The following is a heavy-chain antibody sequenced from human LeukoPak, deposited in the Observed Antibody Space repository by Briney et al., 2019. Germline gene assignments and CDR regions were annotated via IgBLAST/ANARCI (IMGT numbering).Heavy chain of an antibody. CDR1: GFTSSSYG. D-gene: IGHD3-10*01. J-gene: IGHJ4*02. CDR3: AKDGYRNYYGSGSPLS. V-gene: IGHV3-30*02. CDR2: IRYDGSNK. Sequence: GGSLRLSCAASGFTSSSYGMHWVRQAPGKGLEWVAFIRYDGSNKYYADSVKGRFTISRDNSKNTLYLQMNSLRAEDTAVYYCAKDGYRNYYGSGSPLSWGQGTLVTVSS.